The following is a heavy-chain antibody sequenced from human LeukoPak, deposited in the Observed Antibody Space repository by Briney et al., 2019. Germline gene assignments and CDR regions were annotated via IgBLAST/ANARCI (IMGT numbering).Heavy chain of an antibody. V-gene: IGHV3-7*04. CDR3: ARGGPDYYFDY. CDR2: IKQDDSEK. J-gene: IGHJ4*02. D-gene: IGHD2-15*01. CDR1: AFSFSGYW. Sequence: PGGSLRLSCAGSAFSFSGYWMSWVRQAPGKGLEWVANIKQDDSEKYYVDSVKGRFTISRDNARHSLYLQMNSLRAEDTAVYYCARGGPDYYFDYWGQGTLVTVS.